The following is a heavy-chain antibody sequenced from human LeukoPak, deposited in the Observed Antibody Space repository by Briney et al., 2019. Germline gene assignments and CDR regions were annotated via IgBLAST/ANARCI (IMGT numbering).Heavy chain of an antibody. Sequence: GGSLRLSCAASGFTFSSYGMHWFRQAPGKGLEWVAFIRYDGSNKYYADSVKGRFTISRDNSKNTLYLQMNSLRAEDTAVYYCAKDRPQWQQLGYYFDYWGQGTLVTVSS. J-gene: IGHJ4*02. V-gene: IGHV3-30*02. CDR1: GFTFSSYG. D-gene: IGHD6-13*01. CDR3: AKDRPQWQQLGYYFDY. CDR2: IRYDGSNK.